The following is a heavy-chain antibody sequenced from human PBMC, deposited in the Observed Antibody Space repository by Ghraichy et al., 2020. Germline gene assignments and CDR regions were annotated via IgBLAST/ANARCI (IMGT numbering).Heavy chain of an antibody. CDR2: IYYSGST. J-gene: IGHJ4*02. D-gene: IGHD3-3*01. CDR1: GGSISSYY. V-gene: IGHV4-59*01. CDR3: ARTLEWLWLDY. Sequence: SETLSLTCTVSGGSISSYYWSWIRQPPGKGLEWIGYIYYSGSTNYNPSLKSRVTISVDTSKNQFSLKLSSVTAADTAVYYCARTLEWLWLDYWGQGTLVTVSS.